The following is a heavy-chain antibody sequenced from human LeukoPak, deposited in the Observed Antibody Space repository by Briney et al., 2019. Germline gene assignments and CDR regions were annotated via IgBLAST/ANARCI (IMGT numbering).Heavy chain of an antibody. CDR2: ISSSSSTI. Sequence: HPGGSLRLSCAASGFTFSSYSMNWVRQAPAKGLEWVSYISSSSSTIYYADSVKGRFTISRDNAKNSLYLQMNSLRAEDTAVYYCARADCSGGSCPYYYYYMDVWGKGTTVTVSS. V-gene: IGHV3-48*01. J-gene: IGHJ6*03. CDR1: GFTFSSYS. D-gene: IGHD2-15*01. CDR3: ARADCSGGSCPYYYYYMDV.